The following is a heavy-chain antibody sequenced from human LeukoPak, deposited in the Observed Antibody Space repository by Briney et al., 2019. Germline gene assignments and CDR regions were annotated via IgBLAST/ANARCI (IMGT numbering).Heavy chain of an antibody. J-gene: IGHJ6*02. D-gene: IGHD2-2*01. CDR1: GFTFDDYG. CDR2: INWNGGNT. V-gene: IGHV3-20*01. Sequence: GGSLRLSCAASGFTFDDYGMSWVRQAPGKGLEWVSGINWNGGNTGYADSVKGRFTISRDNAKNSLYLQMNSLRAEDTALYHCARDGRYCSSTSCYIDDYYYYGMDVWGQGTTVTVSS. CDR3: ARDGRYCSSTSCYIDDYYYYGMDV.